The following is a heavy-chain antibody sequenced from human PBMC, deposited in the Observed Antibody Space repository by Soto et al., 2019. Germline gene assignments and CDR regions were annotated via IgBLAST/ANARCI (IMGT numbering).Heavy chain of an antibody. CDR1: GYTFTSYG. V-gene: IGHV1-18*01. Sequence: AASVKVSCKASGYTFTSYGISWVRQAPGQGLEWMGWISAYNGNTNYAQTLQGRVTVTTDTSTSTAYMELRSLRSDDTAVYYCARDSKYYGLDVWGQGTTVTVSS. J-gene: IGHJ6*02. CDR2: ISAYNGNT. CDR3: ARDSKYYGLDV.